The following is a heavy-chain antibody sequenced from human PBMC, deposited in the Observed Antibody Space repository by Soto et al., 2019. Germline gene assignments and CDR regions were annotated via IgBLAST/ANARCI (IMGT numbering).Heavy chain of an antibody. CDR3: AKWRNGFGATDV. V-gene: IGHV3-23*01. J-gene: IGHJ6*04. CDR2: ISGSGGST. CDR1: GFTFSSYA. D-gene: IGHD3-10*01. Sequence: EVQLLESGGGLVQPGGSLRLSCAASGFTFSSYAMSWVRQAPGKGLEWVSAISGSGGSTYYADSVKGRFTISRDNSKNTLYLHMNSLRAEDTAVYYCAKWRNGFGATDVWGKGTTVTVSS.